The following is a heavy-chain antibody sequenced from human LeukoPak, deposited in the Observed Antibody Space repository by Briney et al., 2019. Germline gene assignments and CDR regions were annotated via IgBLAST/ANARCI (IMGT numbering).Heavy chain of an antibody. CDR3: AKDPRTFDY. J-gene: IGHJ4*02. Sequence: GGSLRLSCAASGFTFSSYGMHWVRQAPGKWLEWVAVIWYDGSNKYYADSVKGRFTISRDNSKNTLYLQMNSLRAEDTAVYYCAKDPRTFDYWGQGTLVTVSS. CDR1: GFTFSSYG. V-gene: IGHV3-33*06. CDR2: IWYDGSNK.